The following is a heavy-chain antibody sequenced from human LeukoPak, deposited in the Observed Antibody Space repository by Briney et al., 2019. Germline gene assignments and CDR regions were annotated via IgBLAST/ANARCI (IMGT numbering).Heavy chain of an antibody. CDR3: ARVYSSDNWFDP. Sequence: SETLSLTCAVYGGSFSSYYWSWLRQPPGKGLEDIGYTHYSGSTNYNPSLKSRVTISVDKSKNQLSLKLRSVTAADTAVYYCARVYSSDNWFDPWGQGTLVTVSS. V-gene: IGHV4-59*12. J-gene: IGHJ5*02. CDR1: GGSFSSYY. D-gene: IGHD6-19*01. CDR2: THYSGST.